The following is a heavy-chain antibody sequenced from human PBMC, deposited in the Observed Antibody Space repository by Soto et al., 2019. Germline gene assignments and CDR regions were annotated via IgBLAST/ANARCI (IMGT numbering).Heavy chain of an antibody. CDR2: LTGSGDNT. Sequence: EVQLLESGGGLVQPGGSLRLSCAASGFTFNNFAMTWVRQAPGKGLEWVSSLTGSGDNTYYADSVKGRFTICRDNSKNTLYVHMDSLRVEDAAVYYCVKGGSGQIKGLEYWGQGILVTVS. CDR3: VKGGSGQIKGLEY. J-gene: IGHJ4*02. D-gene: IGHD6-25*01. V-gene: IGHV3-23*01. CDR1: GFTFNNFA.